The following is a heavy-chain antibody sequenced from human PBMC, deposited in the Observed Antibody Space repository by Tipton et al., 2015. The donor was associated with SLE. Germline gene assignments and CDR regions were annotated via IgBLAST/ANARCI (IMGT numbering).Heavy chain of an antibody. V-gene: IGHV4-59*01. D-gene: IGHD6-19*01. J-gene: IGHJ2*01. CDR2: IYYSGST. CDR3: ARAGSSGWYNRYFDL. CDR1: GGSISSYY. Sequence: TLSLTCTVSGGSISSYYWSWIRQPPGKGLEWIGYIYYSGSTNYNPSLKSRVTISVDTSKNQFSLKLSSVTAADTAVYYCARAGSSGWYNRYFDLWGRGTLVTVSS.